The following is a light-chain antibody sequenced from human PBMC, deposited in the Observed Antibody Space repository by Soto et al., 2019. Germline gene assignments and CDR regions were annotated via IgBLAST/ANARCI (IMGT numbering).Light chain of an antibody. J-gene: IGKJ5*01. CDR3: QQYDNSPLIT. CDR2: GVS. V-gene: IGKV3-20*01. Sequence: VLTQSPGTLSLSPGERATLSCRASQSVSSTYLAWYQQKPGQPPRLLIYGVSSRATGIPDRFSGSGSGTDFTLTISRLEPEDFAVYYCQQYDNSPLITFGQGTRLEIK. CDR1: QSVSSTY.